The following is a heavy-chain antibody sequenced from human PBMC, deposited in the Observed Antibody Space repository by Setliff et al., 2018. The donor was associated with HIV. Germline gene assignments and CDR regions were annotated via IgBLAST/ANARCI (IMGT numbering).Heavy chain of an antibody. D-gene: IGHD3-16*01. V-gene: IGHV4-39*01. J-gene: IGHJ6*02. CDR3: ARHVDGGRWNAYYYYGLDV. Sequence: PSETLSLTCSVSGGSVSDSNVYWNWIRQSPGKGLEWIGNIYYSGSAYYHPSLKSRVTILIDTSTNQFTLKLSSVTASDTAVYYCARHVDGGRWNAYYYYGLDVWGQGTAVTVSS. CDR2: IYYSGSA. CDR1: GGSVSDSNVY.